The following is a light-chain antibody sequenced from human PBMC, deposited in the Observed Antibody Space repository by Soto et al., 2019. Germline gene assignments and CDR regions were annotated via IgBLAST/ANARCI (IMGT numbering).Light chain of an antibody. Sequence: EIVLTQSPGTLSLSPGERATLSCRASQSVSRYLAWYQHKVGQAPRLLIYDASSMATGIPARFSGSGSGTDFTLTISSLEPEDFAVYYCQQRSNWPWTFGQGTKVDIK. V-gene: IGKV3-11*01. CDR3: QQRSNWPWT. CDR2: DAS. CDR1: QSVSRY. J-gene: IGKJ1*01.